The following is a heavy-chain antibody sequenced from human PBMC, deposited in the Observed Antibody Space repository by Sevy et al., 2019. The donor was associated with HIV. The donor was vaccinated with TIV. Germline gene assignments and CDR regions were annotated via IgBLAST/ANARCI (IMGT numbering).Heavy chain of an antibody. D-gene: IGHD2-2*01. J-gene: IGHJ6*02. CDR1: GFTFSSYG. CDR2: ISNGGSNK. CDR3: AKEYCSSTSCYPNYDYGMDV. V-gene: IGHV3-30*18. Sequence: GGSLRLSCAASGFTFSSYGVHWVRQAPGKGLEWVALISNGGSNKYYADSVKGRFTISRDNSKNTLYLQMNSLRAEDTAVYYCAKEYCSSTSCYPNYDYGMDVWGQGTTVTVSS.